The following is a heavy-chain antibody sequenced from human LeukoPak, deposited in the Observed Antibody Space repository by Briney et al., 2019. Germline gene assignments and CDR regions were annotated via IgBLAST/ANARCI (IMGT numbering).Heavy chain of an antibody. CDR3: AGSYYYDSSGQGTFDY. Sequence: GGSLRLSCAASGFTVSSNYMSWVRQAPGKGLEWVSVIYSGGSTYYADSVKGRFTISRDNSKNTLYLQMNSLRAEDTAVYYCAGSYYYDSSGQGTFDYWGQGTLVTVSS. J-gene: IGHJ4*02. CDR1: GFTVSSNY. CDR2: IYSGGST. V-gene: IGHV3-53*01. D-gene: IGHD3-22*01.